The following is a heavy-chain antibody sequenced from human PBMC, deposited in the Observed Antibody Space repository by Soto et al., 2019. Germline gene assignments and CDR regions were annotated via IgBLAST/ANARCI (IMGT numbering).Heavy chain of an antibody. Sequence: GGSLRLSCAASGFTFRIYAMSWVRKAPGKALEWVSAISGSGGGTYYADSVEGRFTISRDNSNNTLYLQMSSLRAEDTAVYYCAKSGYDSSGRLLSYLQHWGQGTLVTVS. D-gene: IGHD3-22*01. J-gene: IGHJ1*01. V-gene: IGHV3-23*01. CDR1: GFTFRIYA. CDR2: ISGSGGGT. CDR3: AKSGYDSSGRLLSYLQH.